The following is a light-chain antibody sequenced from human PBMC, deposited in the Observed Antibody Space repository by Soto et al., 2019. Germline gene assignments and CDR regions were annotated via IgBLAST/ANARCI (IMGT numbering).Light chain of an antibody. J-gene: IGKJ4*01. CDR3: QQYYSTPQVT. V-gene: IGKV4-1*01. Sequence: DIVMTQSTDSLAVSLGERATINCKSSQSVLYSSNNKNYLAWYQQKPGQPPKLLIYWASTRESGVPDRFSGSGSGTDFTLTISSLQAEDVAVYYCQQYYSTPQVTFGGGTKVEIK. CDR1: QSVLYSSNNKNY. CDR2: WAS.